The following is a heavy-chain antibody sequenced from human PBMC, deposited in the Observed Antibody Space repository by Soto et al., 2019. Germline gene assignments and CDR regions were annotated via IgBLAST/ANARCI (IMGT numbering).Heavy chain of an antibody. CDR2: IYYTGST. V-gene: IGHV4-30-4*01. D-gene: IGHD4-17*01. J-gene: IGHJ6*02. Sequence: QVQLQESGPGVVKPSQTLSLTCTVSGGSFSSGDYYWSWVRQPPGKGLEWIGYIYYTGSTFNNPSFKSRVSISIDTSKTQFSLKLSSVTAADTAVYYCARIHFGDEPSYYYYGMDVWGQVTTVTVSS. CDR1: GGSFSSGDYY. CDR3: ARIHFGDEPSYYYYGMDV.